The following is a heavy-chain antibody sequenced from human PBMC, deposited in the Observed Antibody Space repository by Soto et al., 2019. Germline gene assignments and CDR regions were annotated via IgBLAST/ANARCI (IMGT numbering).Heavy chain of an antibody. D-gene: IGHD2-2*01. CDR3: ARVVVPAAIYYYYGMDV. V-gene: IGHV1-69*01. CDR2: IILIFGTA. CDR1: GGTFSSYA. Sequence: QVQLVQSGAEVKKPGSSVKVSCKASGGTFSSYAISWVRQAPGQGLEWMGGIILIFGTANYAQKFQGRVTITADESTSTAYMELSSLRSEDTAVYYCARVVVPAAIYYYYGMDVWGQGTTVTVSS. J-gene: IGHJ6*02.